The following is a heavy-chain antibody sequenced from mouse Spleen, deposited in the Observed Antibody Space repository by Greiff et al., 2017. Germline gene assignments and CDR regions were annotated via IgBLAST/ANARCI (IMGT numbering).Heavy chain of an antibody. J-gene: IGHJ2*01. D-gene: IGHD2-3*01. CDR2: INPSTGGT. Sequence: EVQLQQSGPELVKPGASVKISCKASGYSFTGYYMNWVKQSPEKSLEWIGEINPSTGGTTYNQKFKAKATLTVDKSSSTAYMQLKSLTSEDSAVYYCAREGDGYYDYWGQGTTLTVSS. CDR1: GYSFTGYY. V-gene: IGHV1-42*01. CDR3: AREGDGYYDY.